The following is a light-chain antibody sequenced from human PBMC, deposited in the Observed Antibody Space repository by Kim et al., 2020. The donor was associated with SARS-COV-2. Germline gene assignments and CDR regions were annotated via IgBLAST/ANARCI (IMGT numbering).Light chain of an antibody. J-gene: IGLJ1*01. Sequence: VSPGQTATITCSGDRLGDKYACWYQQKPGQSPVLVIYQNNERPSGIPERFSGSNSGNTATLTISGTQAMDEADYYCQTWDSSTYVFGTGTKVTVL. CDR2: QNN. CDR1: RLGDKY. V-gene: IGLV3-1*01. CDR3: QTWDSSTYV.